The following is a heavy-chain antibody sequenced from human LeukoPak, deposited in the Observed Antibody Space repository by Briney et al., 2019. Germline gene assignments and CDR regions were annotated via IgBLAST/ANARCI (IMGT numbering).Heavy chain of an antibody. CDR1: GFTVSSNY. J-gene: IGHJ5*02. D-gene: IGHD3-10*01. CDR2: IYHSGST. V-gene: IGHV4-4*02. Sequence: GSLRLSCAASGFTVSSNYMSWVRQPPGKGLEWIGEIYHSGSTNYNPSLKSRVTISVDKSKNQFSLKLSSVTAADTAVYYCVVLWFGEPWFDPWGQGTLVTVSS. CDR3: VVLWFGEPWFDP.